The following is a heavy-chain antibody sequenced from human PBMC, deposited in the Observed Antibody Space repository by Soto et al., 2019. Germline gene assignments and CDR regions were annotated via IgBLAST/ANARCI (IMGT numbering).Heavy chain of an antibody. CDR2: IYYSGST. Sequence: SETLSLTCTVSGGSISSYYWIWIRQPPGKGLEWIGYIYYSGSTNYNPSLKSRVTISVDTSKNQFSLKLSSVTAADTAVYYCARGVGYCSGGSCYALLPGPNAFDIWGQGTMVTVSS. V-gene: IGHV4-59*01. CDR1: GGSISSYY. J-gene: IGHJ3*02. CDR3: ARGVGYCSGGSCYALLPGPNAFDI. D-gene: IGHD2-15*01.